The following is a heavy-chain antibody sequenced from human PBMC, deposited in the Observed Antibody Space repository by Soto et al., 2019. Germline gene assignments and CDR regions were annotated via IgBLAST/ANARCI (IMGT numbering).Heavy chain of an antibody. Sequence: GGSLRLSCAASGFTFDDYTMHWVRQAPGKGLEWVSLISWDGGSSYYADSVKGRFTISRDNSKNSLYLQMNSLRTEDTALYYCAKDGSIRSGPYYFDYWGQGTLVTVSS. D-gene: IGHD3-10*01. CDR2: ISWDGGSS. J-gene: IGHJ4*02. CDR3: AKDGSIRSGPYYFDY. V-gene: IGHV3-43*01. CDR1: GFTFDDYT.